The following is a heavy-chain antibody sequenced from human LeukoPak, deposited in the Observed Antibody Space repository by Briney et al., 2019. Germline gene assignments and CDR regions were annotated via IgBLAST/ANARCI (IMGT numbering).Heavy chain of an antibody. CDR2: IIPIFGTA. Sequence: SVKVSCKASGSTFSSYAISWVRQAPGQGLEWMGGIIPIFGTANYAQKFQGRVTITADESTSTAYMELSSLRSEDTAVYYCAREDTYYDFWSGNPKLDYWGQGTLVTVSS. D-gene: IGHD3-3*01. CDR3: AREDTYYDFWSGNPKLDY. V-gene: IGHV1-69*01. CDR1: GSTFSSYA. J-gene: IGHJ4*02.